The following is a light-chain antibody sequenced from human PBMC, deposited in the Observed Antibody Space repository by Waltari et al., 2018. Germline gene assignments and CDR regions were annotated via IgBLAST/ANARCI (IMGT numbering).Light chain of an antibody. CDR1: QSISSY. CDR3: QQSYSTLT. CDR2: AAS. V-gene: IGKV1-39*01. J-gene: IGKJ3*01. Sequence: IQMTQSPSSLSASVGDRVTITCRASQSISSYLHWYQQKPGKAPKLLIYAASSLQSGVPSRFSGSGSGTDFTLTISSLQPEDFATYYCQQSYSTLTFGPGTKVDIK.